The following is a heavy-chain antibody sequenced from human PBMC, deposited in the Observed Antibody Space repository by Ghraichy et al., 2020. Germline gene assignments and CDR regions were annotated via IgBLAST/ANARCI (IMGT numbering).Heavy chain of an antibody. V-gene: IGHV1-69*13. CDR3: ARRVADGSGVYYFDY. D-gene: IGHD3-10*01. Sequence: SVKVSCKASGGTFSSYAISWVRQAPGQGLEWMGGIIPIFGTANYAQKFQGRVTITADESTSTAYMELSSLRSEDTAVYYCARRVADGSGVYYFDYWGQGTLVTVSS. CDR1: GGTFSSYA. CDR2: IIPIFGTA. J-gene: IGHJ4*02.